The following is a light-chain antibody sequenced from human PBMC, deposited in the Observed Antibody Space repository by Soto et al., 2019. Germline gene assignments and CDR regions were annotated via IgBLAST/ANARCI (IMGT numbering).Light chain of an antibody. V-gene: IGLV1-47*02. J-gene: IGLJ3*02. CDR1: SSNIGRDY. CDR2: TNN. Sequence: QSVLTQPPSASGTPGQRVTISCSGGSSNIGRDYVYWFQQLPGTAPKLLIYTNNQRPSGVPARFSGSKSGTSASLAISGLRSEDEADYCCAAWDDSLSAWVFGGGTKLTVL. CDR3: AAWDDSLSAWV.